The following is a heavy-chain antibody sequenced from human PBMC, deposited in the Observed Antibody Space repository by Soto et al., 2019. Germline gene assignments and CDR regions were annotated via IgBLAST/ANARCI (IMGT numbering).Heavy chain of an antibody. J-gene: IGHJ6*02. V-gene: IGHV3-33*01. Sequence: GGSLRLSCAASGFTFSSYGMHWVRQAPGKGLEWVAVIWYDGSNKYYADSVKGRFTISRDNSKNTLYLQMNSLRAEDTAVYYCAADEVRGVNRGMDVWGQGTTVTVSS. CDR2: IWYDGSNK. CDR1: GFTFSSYG. D-gene: IGHD3-10*01. CDR3: AADEVRGVNRGMDV.